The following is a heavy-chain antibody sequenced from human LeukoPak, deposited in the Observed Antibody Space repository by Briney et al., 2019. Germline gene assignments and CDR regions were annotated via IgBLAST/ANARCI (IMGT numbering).Heavy chain of an antibody. Sequence: PSETLSLTCAVSGGSISSSNWWSWVRQPPGKGLEWIGEIYHSGSTNYNPSLKSRVTISVDKSKNQFSLKLSSVTAADTAVYYCARGLRIAARVGGYYYYMDVWGKGTTVTVSS. CDR3: ARGLRIAARVGGYYYYMDV. CDR2: IYHSGST. D-gene: IGHD6-6*01. V-gene: IGHV4-4*02. J-gene: IGHJ6*03. CDR1: GGSISSSNW.